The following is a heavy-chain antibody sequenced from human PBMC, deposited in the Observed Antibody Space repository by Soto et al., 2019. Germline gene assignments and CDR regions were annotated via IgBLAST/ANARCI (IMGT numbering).Heavy chain of an antibody. CDR1: GFTFSDYY. CDR3: ARGRGAAADDFDF. V-gene: IGHV3-11*05. Sequence: QVQLVESGGGLVKPGGSLRLSCAVSGFTFSDYYMTWIRQAPGKGLEWVSYISSSTSHTNYADSVKGRFTISRDNAKNSLFLAMNSVRAEDTAVYYCARGRGAAADDFDFRCQRTLCTVSS. J-gene: IGHJ4*01. CDR2: ISSSTSHT. D-gene: IGHD6-13*01.